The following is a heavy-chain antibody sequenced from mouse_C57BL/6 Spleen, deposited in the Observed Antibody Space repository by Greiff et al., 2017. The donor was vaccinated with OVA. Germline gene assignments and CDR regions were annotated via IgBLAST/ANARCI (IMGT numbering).Heavy chain of an antibody. CDR3: ARSDSNYFAY. D-gene: IGHD2-5*01. CDR2: IYPGSGRT. CDR1: GYTFTSYW. V-gene: IGHV1-55*01. Sequence: QVHVKQPGAELVKPGASVKLSCKASGYTFTSYWITWVKQRPGQGLEWIGDIYPGSGRTNYNEKFKSKATLTVDTSSSTAYMQLSSLTSEDSAVYDWARSDSNYFAYWGQGTTLTVSA. J-gene: IGHJ2*01.